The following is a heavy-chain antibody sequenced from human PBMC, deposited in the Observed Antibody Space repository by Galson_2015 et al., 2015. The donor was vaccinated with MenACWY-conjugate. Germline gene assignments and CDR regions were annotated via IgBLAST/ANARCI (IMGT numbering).Heavy chain of an antibody. CDR2: INEDGSQK. V-gene: IGHV3-7*03. CDR1: GFTFSSFW. J-gene: IGHJ5*02. D-gene: IGHD3-3*01. Sequence: SLRLSCAASGFTFSSFWMTWVRRPPGKGLQWVANINEDGSQKNFLDSVKGRFSISRDNAKDSMFLQMDSLRVEDTAVYYCARFWGDFVYNWLDPWGQGTLVTVSS. CDR3: ARFWGDFVYNWLDP.